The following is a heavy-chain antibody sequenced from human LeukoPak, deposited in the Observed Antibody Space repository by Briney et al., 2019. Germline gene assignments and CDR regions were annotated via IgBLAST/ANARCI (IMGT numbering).Heavy chain of an antibody. CDR1: GFTFSDYN. CDR2: ITDSGNTI. J-gene: IGHJ6*02. CDR3: ARSIGLTGGGVDV. V-gene: IGHV3-11*01. Sequence: GGSLRLSCAASGFTFSDYNMNWVRQAPGKGLEWVSYITDSGNTIHYADSVKGLFTISRDNAKNSLYLQMNSLRAEDTAVYYCARSIGLTGGGVDVWGQGTTVTVSS. D-gene: IGHD3-9*01.